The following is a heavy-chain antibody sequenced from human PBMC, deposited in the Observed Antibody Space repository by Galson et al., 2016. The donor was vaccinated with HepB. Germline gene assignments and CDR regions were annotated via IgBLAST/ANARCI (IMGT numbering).Heavy chain of an antibody. Sequence: QSGADVKKPGESLKISCKGSTYSFNTYWIGWARQLPGKGLEWMGIIYPDDSDTRYSPSFRGQVTISADKSITTAYLQWSSLKASDTAMYYCARRTRGVAGTGFDYWGQGTQVTVSS. CDR3: ARRTRGVAGTGFDY. V-gene: IGHV5-51*01. J-gene: IGHJ4*02. CDR1: TYSFNTYW. CDR2: IYPDDSDT. D-gene: IGHD3/OR15-3a*01.